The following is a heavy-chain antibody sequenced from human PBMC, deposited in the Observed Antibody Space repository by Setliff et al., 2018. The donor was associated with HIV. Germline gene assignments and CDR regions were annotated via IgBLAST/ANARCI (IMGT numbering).Heavy chain of an antibody. J-gene: IGHJ6*02. Sequence: PGGSLRLSCEASGFTFSNYWMTWVRQAPGKGLEWVANTKQDGNEKYYVDSVKGRFTTSRDNAKNSLYLQMNSMRAEDTAIYYCARTRALTSRSHTLLHALDVWGRGTPVTVSS. CDR1: GFTFSNYW. CDR2: TKQDGNEK. D-gene: IGHD3-10*01. CDR3: ARTRALTSRSHTLLHALDV. V-gene: IGHV3-7*01.